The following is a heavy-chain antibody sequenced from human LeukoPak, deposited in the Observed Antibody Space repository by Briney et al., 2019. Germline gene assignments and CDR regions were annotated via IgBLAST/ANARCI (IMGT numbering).Heavy chain of an antibody. V-gene: IGHV3-23*01. Sequence: GGSLRLSCAASGFTFSSYAMSWVRQAPGKGLEWVSAISGSGGSTYYADSVKGWFTIPRDNSKNTLYLQMNSLRAEDTAVYYCAKHAVQYSTTPPLGYWGQGTLVTVSS. CDR3: AKHAVQYSTTPPLGY. CDR2: ISGSGGST. D-gene: IGHD6-6*01. CDR1: GFTFSSYA. J-gene: IGHJ4*02.